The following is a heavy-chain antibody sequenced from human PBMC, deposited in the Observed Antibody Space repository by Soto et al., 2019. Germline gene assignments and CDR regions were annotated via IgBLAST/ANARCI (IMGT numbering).Heavy chain of an antibody. CDR2: IYWDDDK. Sequence: QITLKESGPTLVKPTQTLTLTCTFSGFSLSSTRMAVGWIRQPPGKALEWLALIYWDDDKRYSPFLKSRLTITQDTSKKQVVLTVSHMDPVYTARYYCAHIVVAGLGYYFDYWGQGTLVTVAS. V-gene: IGHV2-5*02. D-gene: IGHD6-19*01. CDR3: AHIVVAGLGYYFDY. J-gene: IGHJ4*02. CDR1: GFSLSSTRMA.